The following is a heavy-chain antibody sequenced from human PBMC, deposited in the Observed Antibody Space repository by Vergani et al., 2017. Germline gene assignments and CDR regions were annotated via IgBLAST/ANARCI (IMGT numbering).Heavy chain of an antibody. Sequence: QVQLQESGPGLVKPSETLSLTCTVSGGSISSYYWNWIRQPAGKGLEWIWLIYTSGSTNYNPSLKSRVTISVDTSKNQFSLKLSSVTAADTAVYYCARVGVGGRYDYWGQGTLVTVSS. CDR1: GGSISSYY. D-gene: IGHD1-26*01. V-gene: IGHV4-4*07. J-gene: IGHJ4*02. CDR2: IYTSGST. CDR3: ARVGVGGRYDY.